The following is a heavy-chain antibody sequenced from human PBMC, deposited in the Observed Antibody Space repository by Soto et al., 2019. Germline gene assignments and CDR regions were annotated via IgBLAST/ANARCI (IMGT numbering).Heavy chain of an antibody. CDR3: ARGDTSGYRYFYLDV. D-gene: IGHD5-18*01. Sequence: GGFLRLSCAASGFTFSRSWMLWVRQAPGKGLEWVSYISRSGGSIFYADSVKGRFTISRDNAKNSLYLQMNSLRGEDTAIYYCARGDTSGYRYFYLDVWGTGTTVTVSS. CDR1: GFTFSRSW. CDR2: ISRSGGSI. J-gene: IGHJ6*03. V-gene: IGHV3-48*01.